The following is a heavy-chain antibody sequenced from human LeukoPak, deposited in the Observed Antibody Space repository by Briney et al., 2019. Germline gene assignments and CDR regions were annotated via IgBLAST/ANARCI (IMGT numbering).Heavy chain of an antibody. CDR1: GFTVSGNY. D-gene: IGHD6-19*01. Sequence: GGSLRLSCAASGFTVSGNYMSWVRQAPGKGLEWVSIIYPGDSTYYADSVKGRLTISRNNSKNTLDLQMNSLRAEDTAVYFCARPTSGQSFDIWGQGTMVTVSS. CDR3: ARPTSGQSFDI. V-gene: IGHV3-53*01. CDR2: IYPGDST. J-gene: IGHJ3*02.